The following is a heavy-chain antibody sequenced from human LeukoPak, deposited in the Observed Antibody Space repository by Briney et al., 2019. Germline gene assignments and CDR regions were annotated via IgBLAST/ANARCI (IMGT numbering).Heavy chain of an antibody. D-gene: IGHD4-17*01. V-gene: IGHV3-21*01. CDR3: ARAGGSTVSHSDY. CDR1: GFTFNKYY. CDR2: ISSSTSYI. J-gene: IGHJ4*02. Sequence: GGSLRLSCVVSGFTFNKYYMHWVRQAPGKGLEWVSSISSSTSYIYYADSVKGRFTISKDNAKNSLYLQMNSLRAEDTAVYYCARAGGSTVSHSDYWGQGTLVTVSS.